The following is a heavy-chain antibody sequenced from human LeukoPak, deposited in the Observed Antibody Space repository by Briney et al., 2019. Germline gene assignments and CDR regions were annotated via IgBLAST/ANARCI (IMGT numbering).Heavy chain of an antibody. D-gene: IGHD3-10*01. CDR3: AKDSLATSGSSLGNWFDP. V-gene: IGHV3-30*18. CDR2: ISSDGTNK. J-gene: IGHJ5*02. Sequence: GGSLRLSCAASGFTFSRYGMHWVRQAPGKGLEWVAVISSDGTNKFYADSVKGRFTISTDNSKNTLYLQMSSLRPEDTAVYYCAKDSLATSGSSLGNWFDPWGQGTLVAVSS. CDR1: GFTFSRYG.